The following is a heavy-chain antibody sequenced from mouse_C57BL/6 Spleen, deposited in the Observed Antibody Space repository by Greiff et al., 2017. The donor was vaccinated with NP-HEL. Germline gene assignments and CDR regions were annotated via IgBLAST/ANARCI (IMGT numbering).Heavy chain of an antibody. CDR2: ISSGSSTI. Sequence: EVQLVESGGGLVKPGGSLKLSCAASGFTFSDYGMHWVRQAPEKGLEWVAYISSGSSTIYYADTVKGRFTISRDKAKNTLFLQMTSLRSEDTAMYYCARPIYYDAMDYWGQGTSVTVSS. V-gene: IGHV5-17*01. CDR3: ARPIYYDAMDY. CDR1: GFTFSDYG. J-gene: IGHJ4*01. D-gene: IGHD2-4*01.